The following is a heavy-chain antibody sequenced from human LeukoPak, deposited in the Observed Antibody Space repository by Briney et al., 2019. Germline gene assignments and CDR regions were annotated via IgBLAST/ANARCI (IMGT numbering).Heavy chain of an antibody. CDR3: AREFHCGGDCYQDRMYYFDY. CDR1: GDSVSSNSAA. CDR2: TYYRSKWYN. Sequence: SQTLSLTCAISGDSVSSNSAAWNWIRQSPSRGLEWLGRTYYRSKWYNDYAVSVKSRITINPDTSKNQFSLQLNSVTPEDTAVYYCAREFHCGGDCYQDRMYYFDYWGQGTLVTVSS. J-gene: IGHJ4*02. V-gene: IGHV6-1*01. D-gene: IGHD2-21*01.